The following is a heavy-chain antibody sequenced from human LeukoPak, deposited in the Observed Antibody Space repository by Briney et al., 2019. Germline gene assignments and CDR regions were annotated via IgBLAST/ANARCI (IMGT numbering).Heavy chain of an antibody. V-gene: IGHV4-39*01. Sequence: SETLSLTCSVSGGSISNSNYYWGWIRQPPGKGLEWIGNIYYSGSTYYNPSLRSRVTISVDTSKNQFSLKLSSVTAADTAVYYCARIPTNAVPAAHNGFDIWGQGTMLTVSS. J-gene: IGHJ3*02. CDR2: IYYSGST. CDR1: GGSISNSNYY. D-gene: IGHD2-2*01. CDR3: ARIPTNAVPAAHNGFDI.